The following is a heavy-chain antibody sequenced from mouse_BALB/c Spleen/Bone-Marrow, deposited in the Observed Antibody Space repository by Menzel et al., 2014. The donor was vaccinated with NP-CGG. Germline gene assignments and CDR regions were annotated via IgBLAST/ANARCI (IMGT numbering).Heavy chain of an antibody. V-gene: IGHV5-6-5*01. Sequence: EVKLVESGGGLAKPGGSLKLSCAASGFTFSGYVMSWVRQTPDKSLEWVASISSGGSNYYPDSVKCRFTISRDNARNILYLQMSSLRSEDTAMYYCAGITTVDYWGQGTSVTVSS. J-gene: IGHJ4*01. CDR1: GFTFSGYV. CDR2: ISSGGSN. D-gene: IGHD1-1*01. CDR3: AGITTVDY.